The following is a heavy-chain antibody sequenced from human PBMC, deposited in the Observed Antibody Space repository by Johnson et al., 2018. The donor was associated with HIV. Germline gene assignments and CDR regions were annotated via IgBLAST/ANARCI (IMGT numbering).Heavy chain of an antibody. Sequence: VQLVESGGGLVQPGGSLRLSCAASGFTVSSNYMSWVRQAPGKGLEWVAFIRYDGSNKYNADSVKGRFTISRDNSKNTLYLQMNSLRAEDTAVYYGAKEGLRSSLRSGDAFDIWGHGTLVTVSS. CDR3: AKEGLRSSLRSGDAFDI. J-gene: IGHJ3*02. V-gene: IGHV3-30*02. D-gene: IGHD6-6*01. CDR2: IRYDGSNK. CDR1: GFTVSSNY.